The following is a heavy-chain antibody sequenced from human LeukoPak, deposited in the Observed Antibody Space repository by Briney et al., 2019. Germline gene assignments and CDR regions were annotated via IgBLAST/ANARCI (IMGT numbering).Heavy chain of an antibody. CDR3: AREAHSSGWYKYYGMDV. D-gene: IGHD6-19*01. CDR2: IYYSGST. V-gene: IGHV4-39*07. CDR1: GGSISGSSYY. J-gene: IGHJ6*02. Sequence: SETLSLTCTVSGGSISGSSYYWGWIRQPPGKGLEWIGSIYYSGSTYYNPSLKSRVTISVDTSKNQFSLKLSSVTAADTAVYYCAREAHSSGWYKYYGMDVWGQGTTVTVSS.